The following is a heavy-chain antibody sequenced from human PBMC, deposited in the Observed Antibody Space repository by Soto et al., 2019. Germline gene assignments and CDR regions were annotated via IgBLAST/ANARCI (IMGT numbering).Heavy chain of an antibody. V-gene: IGHV3-23*01. CDR3: AKDTYSSSWYF. D-gene: IGHD2-2*01. Sequence: GGSLRLSCAASGFTFTKYAMTWVRQAPGKGLEWVSSISKSGGDTYYADSVKGRFTISRDNSKNTLYLQMNGLRAEDTALYFCAKDTYSSSWYFWGQGTLVTVSS. CDR2: ISKSGGDT. CDR1: GFTFTKYA. J-gene: IGHJ4*02.